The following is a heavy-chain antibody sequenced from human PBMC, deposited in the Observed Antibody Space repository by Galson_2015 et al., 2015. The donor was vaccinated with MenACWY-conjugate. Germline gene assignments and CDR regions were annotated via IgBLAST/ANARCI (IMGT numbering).Heavy chain of an antibody. CDR1: GFTFNNYW. Sequence: SLRLSCAASGFTFNNYWMSWIRQVPGKGPEWVANIKQDGSEKYYVDSVRSRFTISRDNAKSSLSLQMNSLRAEDTAVYYCARDLGFYCSHNDCYSPYWGQGTLVTVSS. CDR3: ARDLGFYCSHNDCYSPY. CDR2: IKQDGSEK. V-gene: IGHV3-7*03. J-gene: IGHJ4*02. D-gene: IGHD2-15*01.